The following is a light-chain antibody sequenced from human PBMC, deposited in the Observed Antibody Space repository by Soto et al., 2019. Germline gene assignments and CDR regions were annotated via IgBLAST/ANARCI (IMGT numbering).Light chain of an antibody. V-gene: IGKV3-20*01. Sequence: EIVLTQSPGTLSLSPGERATLSCRASQSINNRYLAWYQQKPGQAPRLLIYGASSRATGIPDRFIGSGSGTDFTLTISRLEPEDFAVHYCQQFGSSPGFTFGPWTKVDIK. CDR3: QQFGSSPGFT. CDR1: QSINNRY. CDR2: GAS. J-gene: IGKJ3*01.